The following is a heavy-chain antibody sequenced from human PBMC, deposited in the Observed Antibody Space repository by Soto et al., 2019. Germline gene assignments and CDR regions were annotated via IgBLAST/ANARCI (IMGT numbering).Heavy chain of an antibody. CDR2: ITPDSGGT. V-gene: IGHV1-2*02. CDR3: ARENRIAYYKYLYFAL. J-gene: IGHJ2*01. D-gene: IGHD3-3*01. CDR1: GYTFTIYH. Sequence: QVQLVQSGAEVREPGASVKVSCKASGYTFTIYHMHWVRQAPGQGLEWMGWITPDSGGTKYAQKFQGGVTLTRDTSSSTVSMELSRLTSDATAVYYCARENRIAYYKYLYFALWGRVTLVTVSS.